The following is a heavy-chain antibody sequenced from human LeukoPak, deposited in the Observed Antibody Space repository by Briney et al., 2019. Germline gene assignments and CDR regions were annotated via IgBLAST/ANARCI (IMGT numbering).Heavy chain of an antibody. D-gene: IGHD1-26*01. Sequence: GGSLRLSCAASGLTVSSNYMSWVRQAPGKGLEWISVLYSDGSTYYADSVKGRFTISRDNSKNALYFQMNSLRVEDTAVYYCARVWVVGADYYYGMDVWGQGTTVTVSS. CDR2: LYSDGST. CDR1: GLTVSSNY. J-gene: IGHJ6*02. V-gene: IGHV3-66*02. CDR3: ARVWVVGADYYYGMDV.